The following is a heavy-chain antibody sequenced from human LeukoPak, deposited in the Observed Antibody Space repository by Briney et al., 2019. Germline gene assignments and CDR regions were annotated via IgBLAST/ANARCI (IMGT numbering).Heavy chain of an antibody. CDR3: ARHQERGYRTPFDP. J-gene: IGHJ5*02. Sequence: PSETLSLTCTVSGGSISSYYWSWIRQPPGKGLEWIGYVYYSGSTNYNPSLKSRVTISVDTSKNQFSLKLSSVTAADTAVYYCARHQERGYRTPFDPWGQGTLVTVSS. CDR1: GGSISSYY. D-gene: IGHD5-18*01. CDR2: VYYSGST. V-gene: IGHV4-59*08.